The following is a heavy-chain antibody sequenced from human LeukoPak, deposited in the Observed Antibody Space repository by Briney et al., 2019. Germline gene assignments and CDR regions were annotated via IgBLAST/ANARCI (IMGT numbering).Heavy chain of an antibody. Sequence: GGSLRLSCAASGFAVSTKFMTWVRQPPAKGLEWVSVIYTGGLTYYADSVKGRFTISRDNSKNTLYLQVNNLKADDTAVYYCAKDEAAAGGGLDYWGQGTLVIVSS. D-gene: IGHD6-13*01. V-gene: IGHV3-53*01. CDR2: IYTGGLT. CDR3: AKDEAAAGGGLDY. CDR1: GFAVSTKF. J-gene: IGHJ4*02.